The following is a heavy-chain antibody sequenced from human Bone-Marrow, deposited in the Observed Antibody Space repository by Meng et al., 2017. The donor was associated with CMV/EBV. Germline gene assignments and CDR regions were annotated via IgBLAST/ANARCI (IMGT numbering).Heavy chain of an antibody. CDR1: GFDFSSHS. Sequence: GGSLRLSCVASGFDFSSHSMDWVRQAPGRGLEWVSYISPRSSTVDYAETVKGRFTIFRDNAKNPLYLQMNSLRAEDTAVYYCARAMSGGTYYVYFDYWGQGTLVTVSS. CDR2: ISPRSSTV. J-gene: IGHJ4*02. V-gene: IGHV3-48*04. CDR3: ARAMSGGTYYVYFDY. D-gene: IGHD1-26*01.